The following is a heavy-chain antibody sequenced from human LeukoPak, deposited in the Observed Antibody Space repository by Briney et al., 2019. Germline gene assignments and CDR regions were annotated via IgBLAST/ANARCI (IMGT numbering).Heavy chain of an antibody. CDR2: INPNSGGT. CDR3: ARVGDSSGNPLDY. CDR1: GYTFTGYY. V-gene: IGHV1-2*06. J-gene: IGHJ4*02. D-gene: IGHD3-22*01. Sequence: ASVKVSCTASGYTFTGYYMHWVRQAPGQGLEWMGRINPNSGGTNYAQKFQGRVTMTRDTSISTAYMELSRLRSDDTAVYYCARVGDSSGNPLDYWGQGTLVTVSS.